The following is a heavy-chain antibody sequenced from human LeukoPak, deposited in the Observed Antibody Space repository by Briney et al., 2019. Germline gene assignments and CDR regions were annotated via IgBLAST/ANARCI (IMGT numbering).Heavy chain of an antibody. D-gene: IGHD1-14*01. CDR3: AKDPHAGIAPDY. CDR2: ISGSGGST. CDR1: GFTFSTYA. J-gene: IGHJ4*02. V-gene: IGHV3-23*01. Sequence: GGSLRLSCAASGFTFSTYAMSWVRQAPGKGLEWVSGISGSGGSTYYADSVKGRFTISRDNSKNTLYLQMNSLRSEDTAVYYCAKDPHAGIAPDYWGQGTLVTVSS.